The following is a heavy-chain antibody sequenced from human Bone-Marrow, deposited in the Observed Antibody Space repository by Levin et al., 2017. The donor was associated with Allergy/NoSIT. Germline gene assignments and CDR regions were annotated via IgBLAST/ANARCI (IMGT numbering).Heavy chain of an antibody. CDR1: GFTFSSYA. D-gene: IGHD5/OR15-5a*01. CDR2: ISYDGSNK. Sequence: GESLKISCAASGFTFSSYAMHWVRQAPGKGLEWVAVISYDGSNKYYADSVKGRFTISRDNSKNTLYLQMNSLRAEDTAVYYCARWESVSTAFDYWGQGTLVTVSS. J-gene: IGHJ4*02. CDR3: ARWESVSTAFDY. V-gene: IGHV3-30-3*01.